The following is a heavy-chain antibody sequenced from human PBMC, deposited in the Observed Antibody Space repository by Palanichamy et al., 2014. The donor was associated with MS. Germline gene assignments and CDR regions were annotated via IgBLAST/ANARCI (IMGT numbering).Heavy chain of an antibody. J-gene: IGHJ4*02. CDR1: IHFTDYA. D-gene: IGHD3-3*01. V-gene: IGHV1-3*01. CDR3: ARGLWSSSRVGYYFDN. CDR2: INAGNGNT. Sequence: QVQLVAGLGREVRSLGVSEGSCKALIHFTDYAMNWVRQAPGQRLEWMGWINAGNGNTKYSQKFQGRVTLTRDTSASTAYMELSSLTSEDTAVYYCARGLWSSSRVGYYFDNWGQGTLVTVSS.